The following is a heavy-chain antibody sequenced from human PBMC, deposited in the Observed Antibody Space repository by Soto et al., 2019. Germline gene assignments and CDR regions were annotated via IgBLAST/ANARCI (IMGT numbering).Heavy chain of an antibody. CDR1: GGSISSGGYY. D-gene: IGHD2-2*01. J-gene: IGHJ5*02. V-gene: IGHV4-31*03. CDR2: IYYSGST. Sequence: TLSLTCTVSGGSISSGGYYWSWIRQHPGKGLEWIGYIYYSGSTYYNPSLKSRVTISVDTSKNQFSLKLSSVTAADTAVYYCARDCRGVVVPAAILGFDPWGQGTLVTVSS. CDR3: ARDCRGVVVPAAILGFDP.